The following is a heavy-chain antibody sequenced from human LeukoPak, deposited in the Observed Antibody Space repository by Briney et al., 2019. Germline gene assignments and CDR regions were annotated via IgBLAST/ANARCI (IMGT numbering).Heavy chain of an antibody. CDR2: INPSGGST. J-gene: IGHJ4*02. V-gene: IGHV1-46*01. D-gene: IGHD4-17*01. Sequence: ASVMVSCKASGYTFTSYYMHWVRQAPGQGLEWMGIINPSGGSTSYAQKFQGRVTMTRDTSTSTVYLELSSLRSEDTAVYYCAREMTTVTSALDYWGQGTLVTVSS. CDR1: GYTFTSYY. CDR3: AREMTTVTSALDY.